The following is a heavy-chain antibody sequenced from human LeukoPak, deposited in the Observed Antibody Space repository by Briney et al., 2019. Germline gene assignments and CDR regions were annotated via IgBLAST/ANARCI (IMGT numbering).Heavy chain of an antibody. D-gene: IGHD5-12*01. Sequence: RAGGSLRLSCAASGFSFTGYWMTWVRQAAGKGLEWVARLHPDGSERNYVGSVEGRFTVFGVNARSSLFLQMHSLRVEDTAVYYCARGGYSFDYLGQGTLVTVSS. CDR1: GFSFTGYW. CDR2: LHPDGSER. CDR3: ARGGYSFDY. V-gene: IGHV3-7*01. J-gene: IGHJ4*02.